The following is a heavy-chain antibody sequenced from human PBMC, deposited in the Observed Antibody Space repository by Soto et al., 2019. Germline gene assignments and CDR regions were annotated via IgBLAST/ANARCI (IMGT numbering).Heavy chain of an antibody. V-gene: IGHV4-39*01. CDR3: ARHSRRYSSSWAFDY. Sequence: QLQLQESGPGLVKPSETLSLTCTVSGGSISSRSYYWGWIRQPPGQGLEWLGRIYYSGSTYYNPALKSRVTISVDTSKNQFSLKLSSVTAADTAVYYCARHSRRYSSSWAFDYWGQGTLVTVSS. D-gene: IGHD6-13*01. CDR2: IYYSGST. CDR1: GGSISSRSYY. J-gene: IGHJ4*02.